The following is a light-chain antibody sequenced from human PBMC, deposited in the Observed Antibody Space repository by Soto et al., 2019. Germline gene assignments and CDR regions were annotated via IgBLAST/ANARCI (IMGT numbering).Light chain of an antibody. CDR3: QSFDSSRIGLL. Sequence: QSVLTQPPSVTGAPGQRVTISCTGSHSDIGAGYGVHWYQQFPHSAPKLLIYDTTNRPSGVPDRFSGSRSGTSASLAITGLQAEDVADYYCQSFDSSRIGLLFGGGTKVPVL. CDR2: DTT. V-gene: IGLV1-40*01. CDR1: HSDIGAGYG. J-gene: IGLJ2*01.